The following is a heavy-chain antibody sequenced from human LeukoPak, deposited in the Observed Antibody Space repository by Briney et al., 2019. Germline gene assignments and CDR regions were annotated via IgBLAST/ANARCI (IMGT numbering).Heavy chain of an antibody. V-gene: IGHV1-2*06. CDR1: GYTFTGYY. CDR3: ARVGCSSTSCYALFDY. J-gene: IGHJ4*02. D-gene: IGHD2-2*01. CDR2: INPNSGGT. Sequence: ASVKVSCKASGYTFTGYYMHWVRQAPEQGLEWMGRINPNSGGTNYAQKFQGRVTMTRDTSISTAYMELSRLRSDDTAVYYCARVGCSSTSCYALFDYWGQGTLVTVSS.